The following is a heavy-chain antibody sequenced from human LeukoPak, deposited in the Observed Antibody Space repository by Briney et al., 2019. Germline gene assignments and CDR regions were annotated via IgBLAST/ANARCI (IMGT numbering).Heavy chain of an antibody. CDR3: ARDSMVRGVIVSHDAFDI. J-gene: IGHJ3*02. V-gene: IGHV1-18*01. Sequence: ASVKVSCKASGYTFTSYGISWVRQAPGQGLEWMGWISAYNGNTNYAQKLQGRVTMTTDTSTSTAYMELRSLRSDDTAVYYCARDSMVRGVIVSHDAFDIWGQGTMVTVSS. CDR2: ISAYNGNT. CDR1: GYTFTSYG. D-gene: IGHD3-10*01.